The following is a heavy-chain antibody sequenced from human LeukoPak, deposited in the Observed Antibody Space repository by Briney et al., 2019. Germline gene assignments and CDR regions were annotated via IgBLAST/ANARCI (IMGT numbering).Heavy chain of an antibody. CDR3: ARAQGSVRYFDWVPKKYYYYMDV. V-gene: IGHV3-48*03. CDR1: GFTFSSYE. Sequence: PGGSLRLSCAASGFTFSSYEMNWVRQAPGKGLEWVSYISSSGSTIYYADSVKGRFTISRDNAKNSLYLQMNSLRAEDTAVYYCARAQGSVRYFDWVPKKYYYYMDVWGKGTTVTISS. CDR2: ISSSGSTI. J-gene: IGHJ6*03. D-gene: IGHD3-9*01.